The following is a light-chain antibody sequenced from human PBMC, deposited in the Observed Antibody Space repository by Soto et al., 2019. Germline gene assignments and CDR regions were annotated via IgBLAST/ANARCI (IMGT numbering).Light chain of an antibody. J-gene: IGKJ5*01. CDR1: QSVSNN. Sequence: EIMMTQSPATLSVSPGERVTLSCRASQSVSNNLAWYQQKPGQAPRLLIYYASTSATGIPPRFSGSGSGTEFTRTISSLQSEDFALYYCQQYNEWPPITFGQGTRREIK. V-gene: IGKV3-15*01. CDR2: YAS. CDR3: QQYNEWPPIT.